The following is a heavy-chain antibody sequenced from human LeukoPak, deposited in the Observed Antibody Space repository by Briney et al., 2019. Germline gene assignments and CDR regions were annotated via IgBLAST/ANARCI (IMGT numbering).Heavy chain of an antibody. J-gene: IGHJ4*02. D-gene: IGHD3-10*01. CDR2: INPNSGGT. V-gene: IGHV1-2*02. Sequence: ASVKVSCKASGYTFTGYYMHWVRQAPGQGLEWMGWINPNSGGTNYAQKFQGRVTMARDTSISTAYMELSRLRSDDTAVYYCARILSNYGSGSCYTSDYWGQGTLVTVSS. CDR1: GYTFTGYY. CDR3: ARILSNYGSGSCYTSDY.